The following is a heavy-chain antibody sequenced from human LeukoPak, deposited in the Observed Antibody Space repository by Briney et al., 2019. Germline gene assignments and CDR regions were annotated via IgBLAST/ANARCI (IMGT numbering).Heavy chain of an antibody. Sequence: SQTLSLTCAISGDSVSSNSAAWNWIRQSPSRGLEWLGRTYYRSKWYNDYAVSVKSRITINPDTSKNQFSLQLSSVTPEDTAVYYCAREGCSGGSCYSGAFDIWGQGTMVTVSS. CDR1: GDSVSSNSAA. CDR3: AREGCSGGSCYSGAFDI. J-gene: IGHJ3*02. CDR2: TYYRSKWYN. V-gene: IGHV6-1*01. D-gene: IGHD2-15*01.